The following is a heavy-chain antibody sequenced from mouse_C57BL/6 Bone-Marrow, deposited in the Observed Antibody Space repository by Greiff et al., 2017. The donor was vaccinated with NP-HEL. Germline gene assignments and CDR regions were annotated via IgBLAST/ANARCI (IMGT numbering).Heavy chain of an antibody. Sequence: VQLKQSGPELVKPGDSVKISCKASGYSFTGYFMNWVMQSHGKSLEWIGRINPYNGDTFYNQKFKGKATLTVDKSSSTAHMELRSLTSEDSAVYYCARDYDYDGAWFAYWGQGTLVTVSA. CDR2: INPYNGDT. J-gene: IGHJ3*01. D-gene: IGHD2-4*01. CDR1: GYSFTGYF. CDR3: ARDYDYDGAWFAY. V-gene: IGHV1-20*01.